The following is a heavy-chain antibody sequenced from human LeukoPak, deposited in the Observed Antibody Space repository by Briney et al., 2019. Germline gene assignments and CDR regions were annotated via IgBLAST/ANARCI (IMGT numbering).Heavy chain of an antibody. D-gene: IGHD3-16*02. CDR3: ARRTFGGVIAY. CDR2: INHSGST. J-gene: IGHJ4*02. CDR1: GYSISSGYY. Sequence: SETLSLTCTVSGYSISSGYYWSWIRQPPGKGLEWIGEINHSGSTNYSPSLKSRVTLSVDTSKNQFSLRLISVTAADTAVYYCARRTFGGVIAYWGQGTLVTVSS. V-gene: IGHV4-38-2*02.